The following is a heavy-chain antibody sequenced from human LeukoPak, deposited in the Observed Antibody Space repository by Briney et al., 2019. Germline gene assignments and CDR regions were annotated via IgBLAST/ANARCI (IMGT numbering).Heavy chain of an antibody. D-gene: IGHD2-2*01. CDR1: GGSISSGSHY. V-gene: IGHV4-39*01. Sequence: SETLSLTCTVSGGSISSGSHYWGWIRQTPGKGLEWVGTVHYSGSTYYNSSLKSRVTISVDTSKKQFSLKLRSVTVADTAVYYCARHGGYCRSTTCYSIGSFDYWGQGILVTASS. CDR3: ARHGGYCRSTTCYSIGSFDY. CDR2: VHYSGST. J-gene: IGHJ4*02.